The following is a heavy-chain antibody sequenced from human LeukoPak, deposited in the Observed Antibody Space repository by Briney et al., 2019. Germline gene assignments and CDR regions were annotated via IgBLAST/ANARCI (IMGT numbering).Heavy chain of an antibody. J-gene: IGHJ5*02. CDR2: INSDGSST. CDR3: ASSSGGFNWFDP. Sequence: GGSLRLSCAASGFTFSRYWMHWVRQAPGKGLVWVSRINSDGSSTNYADSAKGRFTISRDNAKNTLYLQMNSLRVEDTAVYYCASSSGGFNWFDPWGQGTLVTVSS. V-gene: IGHV3-74*01. D-gene: IGHD3-22*01. CDR1: GFTFSRYW.